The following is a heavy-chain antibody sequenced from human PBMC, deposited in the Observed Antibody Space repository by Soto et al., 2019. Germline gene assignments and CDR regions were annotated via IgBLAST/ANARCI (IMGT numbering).Heavy chain of an antibody. Sequence: QVQLVQSGAEMKKPGSSVKVSCQSSGGTFNTYAMNWVRQAPGQGPEWMGDISPMFAAANYAPKFQGRVTITADESTGTSYMQLSSLTSEDPALYFCAREVQVHTPAFVYWGQGTLVTVSS. CDR1: GGTFNTYA. CDR2: ISPMFAAA. J-gene: IGHJ4*02. D-gene: IGHD3-10*01. V-gene: IGHV1-69*19. CDR3: AREVQVHTPAFVY.